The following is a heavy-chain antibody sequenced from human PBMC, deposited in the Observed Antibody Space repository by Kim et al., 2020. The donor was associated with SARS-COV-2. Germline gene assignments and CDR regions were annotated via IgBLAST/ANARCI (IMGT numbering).Heavy chain of an antibody. CDR3: ASFQYSGSYYGWFDP. V-gene: IGHV4-31*02. J-gene: IGHJ5*02. Sequence: PSLKSRVTISVDTSKNQFSLKLSSVTAADTAVYYCASFQYSGSYYGWFDPWGQGTLVTVSS. D-gene: IGHD1-26*01.